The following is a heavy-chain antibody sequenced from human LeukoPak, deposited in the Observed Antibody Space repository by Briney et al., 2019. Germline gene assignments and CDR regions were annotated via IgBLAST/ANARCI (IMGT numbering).Heavy chain of an antibody. J-gene: IGHJ6*03. Sequence: SDTLSLTCTVSNYPISSGYYWGWIRQPPGKGLEWIGSIYQSGSTKYNPSLKSRVTISVDTSRNQFSLKLSSVTAADTAVYYCARGGLVYGIIRYYYYYMDVWGKGTTVTVSS. CDR2: IYQSGST. D-gene: IGHD6-19*01. V-gene: IGHV4-38-2*02. CDR1: NYPISSGYY. CDR3: ARGGLVYGIIRYYYYYMDV.